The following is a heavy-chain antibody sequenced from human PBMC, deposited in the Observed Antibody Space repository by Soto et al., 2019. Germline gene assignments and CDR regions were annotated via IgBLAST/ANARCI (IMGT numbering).Heavy chain of an antibody. D-gene: IGHD4-17*01. CDR3: ATMGTPVTGLYYFDY. CDR2: ISYSGTT. V-gene: IGHV4-30-4*01. J-gene: IGHJ4*02. Sequence: QVQLQESGPGLVKPSQTLSLTCTVSGGSISSGNYYWSWIRQPPGKGLEWIGFISYSGTTHYSASLRLRVSISVDTSKNQFSLDLSSVTAADTAVYYCATMGTPVTGLYYFDYWGQGTLVTVSS. CDR1: GGSISSGNYY.